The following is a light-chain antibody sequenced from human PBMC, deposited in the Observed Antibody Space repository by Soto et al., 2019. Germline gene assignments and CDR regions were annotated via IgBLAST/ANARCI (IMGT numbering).Light chain of an antibody. Sequence: QSVLTQPPSAAGSPGQSVTISCTGTNTDVGGYDVHWYQQLPGTAPKLLIYGNSNRPSGVPDRFSGSKSGTSASLAITGLQAEDEADYYCQSYDSSLSEYVFGTGTKVTVL. CDR2: GNS. CDR3: QSYDSSLSEYV. CDR1: NTDVGGYD. J-gene: IGLJ1*01. V-gene: IGLV1-40*01.